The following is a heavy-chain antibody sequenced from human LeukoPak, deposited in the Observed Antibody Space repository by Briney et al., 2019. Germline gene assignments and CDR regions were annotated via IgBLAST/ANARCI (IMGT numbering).Heavy chain of an antibody. J-gene: IGHJ4*02. V-gene: IGHV3-7*01. CDR2: IKQDGSEK. Sequence: GGSLRLSCAASGFTFSSYWMSWVRQAPGKGLEWVANIKQDGSEKYYVDSVKGRFTISRDNAKNSLYLQMNSLRAEDTAVYYCAKVPSGYSSSRFDYWGQGTLVTVSS. CDR1: GFTFSSYW. CDR3: AKVPSGYSSSRFDY. D-gene: IGHD5-18*01.